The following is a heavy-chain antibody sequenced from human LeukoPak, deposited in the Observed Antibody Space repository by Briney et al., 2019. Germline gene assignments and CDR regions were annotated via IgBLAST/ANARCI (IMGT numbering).Heavy chain of an antibody. V-gene: IGHV3-30*01. CDR3: ARVHYDFWSDYYGSYYYYYYMDV. CDR1: GFTFSSYA. D-gene: IGHD3-3*01. Sequence: GRSLRLSCAASGFTFSSYAMHWVRQAPGKGLEWVAVISYDGSNKYYADSVKGRFTISRDNSKNTLYLQMNSLRAEDTAVYYCARVHYDFWSDYYGSYYYYYYMDVWGKGTTVTVSS. CDR2: ISYDGSNK. J-gene: IGHJ6*03.